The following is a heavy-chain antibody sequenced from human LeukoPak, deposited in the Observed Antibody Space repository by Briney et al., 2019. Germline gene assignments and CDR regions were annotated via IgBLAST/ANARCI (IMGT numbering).Heavy chain of an antibody. CDR2: INTNTGNP. D-gene: IGHD3-9*01. V-gene: IGHV7-4-1*02. CDR1: GYTFTSYV. J-gene: IGHJ6*02. Sequence: ASVKVSCKASGYTFTSYVVNWVRQAPGQGLEWMGWINTNTGNPTYAQGFTGRFVFSLDTSVSTAYLQISSLKAEDTAVYYCARERYDILTGPDYYGMDVWGQGTTVTVSS. CDR3: ARERYDILTGPDYYGMDV.